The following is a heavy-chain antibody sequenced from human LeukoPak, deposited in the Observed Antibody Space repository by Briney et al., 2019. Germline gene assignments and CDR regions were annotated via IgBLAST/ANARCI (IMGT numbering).Heavy chain of an antibody. V-gene: IGHV4-59*01. J-gene: IGHJ4*02. D-gene: IGHD2-2*01. CDR3: AGGGYCSSSSCFAPLFDW. CDR2: VYNSETT. CDR1: GASISRYY. Sequence: SETLSLTCTVFGASISRYYWSWIRQCPGKGLEWIGYVYNSETTNYNPSLKSRVAMSLYTSRSQFSLRLRSVTAADTALYFCAGGGYCSSSSCFAPLFDWWGRGTLVTVSS.